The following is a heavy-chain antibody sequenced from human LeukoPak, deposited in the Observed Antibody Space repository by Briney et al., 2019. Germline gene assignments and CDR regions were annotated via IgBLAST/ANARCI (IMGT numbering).Heavy chain of an antibody. Sequence: QPGGSLRLSCAASGFIVSSRYVSWVRQAPGKGLEWVSAIYSGVGTNYADSVKGRFTISRDNSRNTLYLQMNSLRAEDTAVYYCVRAENGMDVWGRGTAVTVS. CDR1: GFIVSSRY. V-gene: IGHV3-53*01. J-gene: IGHJ6*02. CDR2: IYSGVGT. CDR3: VRAENGMDV.